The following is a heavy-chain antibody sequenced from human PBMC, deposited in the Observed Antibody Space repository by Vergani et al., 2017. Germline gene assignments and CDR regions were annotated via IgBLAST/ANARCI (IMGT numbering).Heavy chain of an antibody. CDR2: TYIMSKWYN. CDR3: ASEDISLTVEGANYIDI. V-gene: IGHV6-1*01. J-gene: IGHJ6*03. CDR1: GDRFSNKSAG. D-gene: IGHD3-22*01. Sequence: QVQLHQSGPGLVKPSQTLSLTCAISGDRFSNKSAGWNWIRQCPSRGVEWWGRTYIMSKWYNDYAASVKSRMTINSDTSKNLFSLQLQSVTPEDTAVYYCASEDISLTVEGANYIDIWGKGTTVTVSS.